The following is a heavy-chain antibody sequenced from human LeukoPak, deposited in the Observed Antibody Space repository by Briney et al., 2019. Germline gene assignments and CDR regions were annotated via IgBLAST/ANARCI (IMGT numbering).Heavy chain of an antibody. CDR1: GFSFSNSW. J-gene: IGHJ3*02. CDR3: AREAYYDSSGNDALEI. CDR2: IKQDGSEK. Sequence: PGGSLRLSCVASGFSFSNSWMSWVRQVPGKGLEWVANIKQDGSEKDYVDSVKGRLTISRDNAKNSLYLQMNSLRVEDTAVYYCAREAYYDSSGNDALEIWGQGTMVTVSS. D-gene: IGHD3-22*01. V-gene: IGHV3-7*04.